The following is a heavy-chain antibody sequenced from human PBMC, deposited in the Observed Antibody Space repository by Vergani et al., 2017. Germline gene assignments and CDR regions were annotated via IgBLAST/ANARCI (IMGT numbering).Heavy chain of an antibody. V-gene: IGHV4-59*01. CDR1: GGSTSSYY. CDR3: ARNPYCGGDCYSDAFDI. J-gene: IGHJ3*02. CDR2: NYYSGST. Sequence: QVQLQESGPGLVKPSETLSLTCTVSGGSTSSYYWSWIRQPPGKGLDWIGYNYYSGSTNYNPSLKSRVTISVDTSKNQFSLKLSSVTAADTAVYYCARNPYCGGDCYSDAFDIWGQGTMVTVSS. D-gene: IGHD2-21*02.